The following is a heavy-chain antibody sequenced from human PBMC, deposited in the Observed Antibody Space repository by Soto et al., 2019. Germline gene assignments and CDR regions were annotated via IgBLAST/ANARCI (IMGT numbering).Heavy chain of an antibody. V-gene: IGHV5-10-1*01. CDR3: ARQIYDSDTGPNFQYYFDS. D-gene: IGHD5-12*01. Sequence: GESLKISCKGSGYSFAGYWITWVRQKPGKGLEWMGRIDPSDSQTYYSPSFRGHVTISVTKSITTVFLQWSSLRASDTAMYYCARQIYDSDTGPNFQYYFDSWGQGTPV. J-gene: IGHJ4*02. CDR2: IDPSDSQT. CDR1: GYSFAGYW.